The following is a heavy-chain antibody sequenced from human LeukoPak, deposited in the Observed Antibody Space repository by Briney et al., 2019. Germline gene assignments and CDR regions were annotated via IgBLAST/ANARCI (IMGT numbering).Heavy chain of an antibody. CDR1: GGSISNYY. CDR2: IHYSGYT. J-gene: IGHJ2*01. CDR3: ARHWGSDWCFDL. V-gene: IGHV4-59*01. D-gene: IGHD7-27*01. Sequence: PSETLSLTCAVSGGSISNYYCSWIRQPPGKGLEWLGYIHYSGYTNYNPSLKSRVTISVDTSKNQFSLNLSSVTAADTAVYYCARHWGSDWCFDLWGRGTLVTVSS.